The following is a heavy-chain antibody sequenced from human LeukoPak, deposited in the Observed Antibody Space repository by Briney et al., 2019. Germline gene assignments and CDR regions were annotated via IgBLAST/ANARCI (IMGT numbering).Heavy chain of an antibody. Sequence: ASVKVSCKASGYTFTSYYIHWERQAPGQGLEWMGIINPSGGSTNYAQKFQGRVTMTRDTSTSTVYMELSSLRSDDTAVYYCASARYCTKGVCYTPLDYWGQGTLVTVSS. CDR2: INPSGGST. CDR3: ASARYCTKGVCYTPLDY. D-gene: IGHD2-8*01. CDR1: GYTFTSYY. J-gene: IGHJ4*02. V-gene: IGHV1-46*01.